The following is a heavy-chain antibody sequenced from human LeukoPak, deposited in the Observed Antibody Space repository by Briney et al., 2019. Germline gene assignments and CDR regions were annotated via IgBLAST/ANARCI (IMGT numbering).Heavy chain of an antibody. D-gene: IGHD5-24*01. CDR2: INLNSGGT. V-gene: IGHV1-2*02. CDR1: GDTFNVYY. Sequence: ASMKVSCKASGDTFNVYYMHWVRQAPGQGLEWMGWINLNSGGTKYPQKFQDRINMTRDTSIKTAYMELSWLKSDDTAVYYCARLNRDDYKYYDQWGQGTLVTVSS. CDR3: ARLNRDDYKYYDQ. J-gene: IGHJ4*02.